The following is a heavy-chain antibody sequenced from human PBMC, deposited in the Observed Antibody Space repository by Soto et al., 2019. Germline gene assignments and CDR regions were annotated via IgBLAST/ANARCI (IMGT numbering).Heavy chain of an antibody. Sequence: SVKVSCKASGGTFSSYAISWVRQAPRQGLEWMGGIIPIFGTANYAQKFQGRVTITADKSTSTAYMELSSLRSEDTAVYYCARGTAYYDILTGYWNGMDVWGQGTTVTVSS. CDR3: ARGTAYYDILTGYWNGMDV. D-gene: IGHD3-9*01. V-gene: IGHV1-69*06. CDR2: IIPIFGTA. J-gene: IGHJ6*02. CDR1: GGTFSSYA.